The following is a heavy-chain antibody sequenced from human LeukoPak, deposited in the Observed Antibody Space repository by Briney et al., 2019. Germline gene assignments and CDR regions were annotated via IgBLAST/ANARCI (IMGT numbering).Heavy chain of an antibody. CDR3: ASINRCSSTSCRYRGDY. CDR1: GFTFSTYG. CDR2: ISYDGSNK. V-gene: IGHV3-30*03. Sequence: GRSLRLSCAASGFTFSTYGMHWVRQAPGKGLEWVAVISYDGSNKYYADSVKGRFTISRDNSKNTLYLQMNSLRAEDTAVYYCASINRCSSTSCRYRGDYWGQGTLVTVSS. J-gene: IGHJ4*02. D-gene: IGHD2-2*01.